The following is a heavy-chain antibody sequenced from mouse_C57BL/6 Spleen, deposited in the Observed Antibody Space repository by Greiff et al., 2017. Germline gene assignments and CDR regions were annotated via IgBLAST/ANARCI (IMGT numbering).Heavy chain of an antibody. CDR3: ARNYYGSQYYFDY. CDR2: IWSGGST. CDR1: GLSLTSYG. J-gene: IGHJ2*01. D-gene: IGHD1-1*01. V-gene: IGHV2-2*01. Sequence: VKLQESGPGLVQPSQSLSITCTVSGLSLTSYGVHWVRQSPGKGLEWLGVIWSGGSTDYNAAFISRLSISKDNSKSQVFFKMNSLQADDTAIYYCARNYYGSQYYFDYWGQGTTLTVSS.